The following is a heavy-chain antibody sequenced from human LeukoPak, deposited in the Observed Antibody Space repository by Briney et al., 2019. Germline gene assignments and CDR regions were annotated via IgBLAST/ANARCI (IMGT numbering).Heavy chain of an antibody. CDR2: IYSAGIT. V-gene: IGHV3-53*01. CDR3: ARAAVDSSGLYYFDS. J-gene: IGHJ4*02. CDR1: GYTFTSYG. D-gene: IGHD6-19*01. Sequence: SCKASGYTFTSYGISWVRQAPGKGLEWLSVIYSAGITDYADSVKGRFSISRDNSKNTLYLQMNSLRAEDTAVYYCARAAVDSSGLYYFDSWGQGTLVTVSS.